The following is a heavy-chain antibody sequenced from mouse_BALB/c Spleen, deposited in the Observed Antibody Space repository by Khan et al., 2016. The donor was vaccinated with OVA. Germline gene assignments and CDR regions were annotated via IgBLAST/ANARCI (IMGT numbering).Heavy chain of an antibody. CDR1: GYTFTSYT. CDR2: INPSSGYT. V-gene: IGHV1-4*01. D-gene: IGHD3-1*01. Sequence: QVQLKESGAELVKPGASVKMSCKASGYTFTSYTMHWVKQRPGQGLEWIGYINPSSGYTKYNQKFKAKATLTADKSSSTAYMQLSSLTSEDSAVYYCARKSTRASYWGQGTTLTVSS. J-gene: IGHJ2*01. CDR3: ARKSTRASY.